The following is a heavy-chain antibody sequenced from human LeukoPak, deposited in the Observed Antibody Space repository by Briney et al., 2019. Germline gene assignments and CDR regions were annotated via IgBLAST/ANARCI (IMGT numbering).Heavy chain of an antibody. CDR1: GGSISSYY. Sequence: SETLSLTCTVSGGSISSYYWSWIRQPPGKGLEWIGYIYYSGSTNYNPSLKSRVTISVDTSKNQFSLKLSSVTAADTAVYYCASGRDGYNFHYFDYWGQGTLVTVSS. D-gene: IGHD5-24*01. CDR2: IYYSGST. CDR3: ASGRDGYNFHYFDY. J-gene: IGHJ4*02. V-gene: IGHV4-59*08.